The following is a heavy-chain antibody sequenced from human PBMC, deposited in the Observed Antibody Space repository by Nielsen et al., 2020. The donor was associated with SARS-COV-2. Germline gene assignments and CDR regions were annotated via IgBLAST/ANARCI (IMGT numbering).Heavy chain of an antibody. CDR1: GFNFDDYG. CDR2: ISWNSGSI. CDR3: AKSDYYDSSGSDY. Sequence: SLKISCAASGFNFDDYGMGWVRQAPGKGLEWVSGISWNSGSIGYADSVKGRFTISRDNAKNSLYLQMNSLRAEDTALYYCAKSDYYDSSGSDYWGQGTLVTVSS. J-gene: IGHJ4*02. V-gene: IGHV3-9*01. D-gene: IGHD3-22*01.